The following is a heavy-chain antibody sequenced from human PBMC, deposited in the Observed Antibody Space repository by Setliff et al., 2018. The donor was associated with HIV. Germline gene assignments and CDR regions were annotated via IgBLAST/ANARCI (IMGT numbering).Heavy chain of an antibody. V-gene: IGHV1-69*08. CDR2: IIPSLGTT. D-gene: IGHD2-2*03. CDR1: GGTFSAYT. J-gene: IGHJ6*03. Sequence: SVKVSCKASGGTFSAYTISWVRQAPGQGLEWMGRIIPSLGTTKYAQKFQGRVTITADKSTSTAYMELSSLRSEDTAVYYCARLDPGYYMDVWGKGTPVTVSS. CDR3: ARLDPGYYMDV.